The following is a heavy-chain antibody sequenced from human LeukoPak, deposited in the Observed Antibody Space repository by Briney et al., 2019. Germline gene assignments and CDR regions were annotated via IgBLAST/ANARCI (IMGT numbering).Heavy chain of an antibody. CDR3: ARGSYCSSTSCNTDDAYYM. V-gene: IGHV3-7*01. CDR2: IKEDGSEK. D-gene: IGHD2-2*02. J-gene: IGHJ3*02. CDR1: GFTFSSYW. Sequence: QPGRSLRLSCAASGFTFSSYWMSWVRQAPGKGLEWVANIKEDGSEKYYVDSVKGRFSISRDNAKNSLYLQMNSLRAEDTAVYYCARGSYCSSTSCNTDDAYYMWGQGTMVTVSS.